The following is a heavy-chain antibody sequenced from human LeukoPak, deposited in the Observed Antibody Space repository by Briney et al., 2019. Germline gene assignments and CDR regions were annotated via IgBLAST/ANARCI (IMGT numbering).Heavy chain of an antibody. J-gene: IGHJ4*02. D-gene: IGHD3-22*01. CDR3: VSYYYDSSGYYTFDY. V-gene: IGHV1-69*13. Sequence: ASVKVSCKASGVTFTNYAIDWVRQAPGQGLEWVGGIIPLLGTSSSAQKFQDRVTITADESTNTAYMEVSSLRSEDTAVYYCVSYYYDSSGYYTFDYWGQGTLVTVSS. CDR1: GVTFTNYA. CDR2: IIPLLGTS.